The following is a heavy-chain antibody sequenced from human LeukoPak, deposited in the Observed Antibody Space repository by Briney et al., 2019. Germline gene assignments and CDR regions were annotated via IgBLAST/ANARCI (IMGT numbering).Heavy chain of an antibody. V-gene: IGHV4-4*07. CDR3: ARDRWYSSSWYWFDP. D-gene: IGHD6-13*01. Sequence: SETLSLTCTVSSGSISSYYWSWIRQPAGKGLEWIGRIYTSGSTNYNPSLKSRVTMSVDTSKNQFSLKLSSVTAADTAVYYCARDRWYSSSWYWFDPWGQGTLVTVSS. CDR2: IYTSGST. J-gene: IGHJ5*02. CDR1: SGSISSYY.